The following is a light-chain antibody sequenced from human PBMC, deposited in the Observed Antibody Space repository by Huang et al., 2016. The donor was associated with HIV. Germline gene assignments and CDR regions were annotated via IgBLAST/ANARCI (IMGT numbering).Light chain of an antibody. V-gene: IGKV1-5*03. CDR1: QSISYR. CDR3: QLYNTY. CDR2: KAS. J-gene: IGKJ4*01. Sequence: DIQLTQSPSTLSASVGDRVTITCRASQSISYRVAWYPQKPGTAPKLLIEKASSLQTGVPSRFTGGGSVTEFTLTISGLQPDDFATYYCQLYNTYFGGGTKVEIK.